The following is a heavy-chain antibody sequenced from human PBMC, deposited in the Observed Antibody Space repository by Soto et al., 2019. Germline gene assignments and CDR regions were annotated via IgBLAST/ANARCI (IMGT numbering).Heavy chain of an antibody. Sequence: ESGGGVVQPGRSLRLSCAASGFTFSSYAMHWVRQAPGKGLEWVAVISYDGNNKYYADSVKGRFTISRDNSKNTLYLQMNSLRAEDTAVYYCERERYCGSTSGYRRYYYYSGMDVWGQGTRVTVSS. V-gene: IGHV3-30-3*01. CDR3: ERERYCGSTSGYRRYYYYSGMDV. CDR1: GFTFSSYA. J-gene: IGHJ6*02. CDR2: ISYDGNNK. D-gene: IGHD2-2*01.